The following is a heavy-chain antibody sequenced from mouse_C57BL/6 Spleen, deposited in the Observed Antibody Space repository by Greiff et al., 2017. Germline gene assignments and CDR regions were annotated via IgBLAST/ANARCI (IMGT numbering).Heavy chain of an antibody. J-gene: IGHJ3*01. CDR2: INPSSGYT. CDR1: GYTFTSYW. D-gene: IGHD1-1*01. CDR3: AREGITTVGDD. V-gene: IGHV1-7*01. Sequence: QVQLQQSGAELAKPGASVKLSCKASGYTFTSYWMHWVKQRPGQGLEWIGYINPSSGYTKYNQKFKDKATLTANKSSSTAYMQLSSLTYEDSAVNYCAREGITTVGDDWGQGALVTVYA.